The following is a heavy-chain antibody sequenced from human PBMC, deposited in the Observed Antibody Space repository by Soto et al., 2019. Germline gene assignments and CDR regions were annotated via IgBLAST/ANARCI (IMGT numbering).Heavy chain of an antibody. V-gene: IGHV1-3*01. J-gene: IGHJ4*02. Sequence: VASVKVSCKASGYTFTSYAMHWVRQAPGQRLEWMGWINAGNGNTKYSQKFQGRVTITRDTSASTAYMELSSLRSEDTAVYYCARSAELNDFWSGYYTGIVGGFDYWGQGTLVTVSS. CDR3: ARSAELNDFWSGYYTGIVGGFDY. D-gene: IGHD3-3*01. CDR2: INAGNGNT. CDR1: GYTFTSYA.